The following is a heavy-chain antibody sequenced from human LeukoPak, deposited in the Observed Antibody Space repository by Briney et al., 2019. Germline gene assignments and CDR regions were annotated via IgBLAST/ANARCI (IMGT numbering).Heavy chain of an antibody. CDR2: IYSGGST. D-gene: IGHD5-18*01. J-gene: IGHJ4*02. Sequence: GGSLRLSCAASGFTVSSNYMSWVRQAPGKGLEWVSVIYSGGSTYYADSVKGRFTISRDNSKNTLCLQMNSLRAEDTAVYYCASPGGGYSYGYYYWGQGTLVTVSS. V-gene: IGHV3-66*01. CDR3: ASPGGGYSYGYYY. CDR1: GFTVSSNY.